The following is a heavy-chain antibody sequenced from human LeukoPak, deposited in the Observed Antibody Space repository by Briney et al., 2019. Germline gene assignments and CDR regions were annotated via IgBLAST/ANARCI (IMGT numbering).Heavy chain of an antibody. Sequence: EASVTVSCKASGFTFTSSAVQWVRQARGQRLEWIGWIVVGSGNTNYAQKFQERVTLTRDMSTSTAYMEVSSLRSEDTAVYYCAADVPGSSSNWSLLWGQGTLVTVSS. V-gene: IGHV1-58*01. CDR2: IVVGSGNT. D-gene: IGHD6-13*01. CDR3: AADVPGSSSNWSLL. CDR1: GFTFTSSA. J-gene: IGHJ4*02.